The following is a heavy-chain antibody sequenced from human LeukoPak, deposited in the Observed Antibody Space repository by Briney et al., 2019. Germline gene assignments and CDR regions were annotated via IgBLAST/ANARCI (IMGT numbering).Heavy chain of an antibody. J-gene: IGHJ3*02. D-gene: IGHD4-17*01. CDR2: INPNSGGT. CDR3: AREGSTVTTQNAFDI. V-gene: IGHV1-2*02. CDR1: GYTFTGYY. Sequence: ASVKVSCKASGYTFTGYYMHWVRQAPGQGLEWMGWINPNSGGTNYAQKFKGRVTMTRDTSISTAYMKLSRLRADDTAVYYCAREGSTVTTQNAFDIWGQGTMVTVSS.